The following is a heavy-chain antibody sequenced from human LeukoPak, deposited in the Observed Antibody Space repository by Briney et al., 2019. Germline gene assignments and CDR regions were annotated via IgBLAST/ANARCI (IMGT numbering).Heavy chain of an antibody. CDR3: ARDLRLPAAIGFYYYDYCMDV. J-gene: IGHJ6*02. CDR2: ISSNGGST. Sequence: GGSLRLSCAASGFTFSSYAMHWVRQAPGKGLEYVSAISSNGGSTYYANSVKGRFTISRDNSKNTLYLQMGSLSAEDMAVYYWARDLRLPAAIGFYYYDYCMDVWGQGTTVTVSS. CDR1: GFTFSSYA. V-gene: IGHV3-64*01. D-gene: IGHD2-2*02.